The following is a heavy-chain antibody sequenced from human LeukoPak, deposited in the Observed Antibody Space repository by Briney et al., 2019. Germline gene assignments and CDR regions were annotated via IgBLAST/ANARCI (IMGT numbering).Heavy chain of an antibody. D-gene: IGHD2-21*02. CDR3: ARDLGYCGGDCHRADAFDI. CDR1: GYSISSGYY. J-gene: IGHJ3*02. V-gene: IGHV4-38-2*02. CDR2: IYHSGST. Sequence: RSETLSLTCAVSGYSISSGYYWGWIRQPPGKGLEWIGSIYHSGSTYYNPSLKSRVTISVDTSKNQFSLKLSSVTAADTAVYYCARDLGYCGGDCHRADAFDIWGQGTMVTVSS.